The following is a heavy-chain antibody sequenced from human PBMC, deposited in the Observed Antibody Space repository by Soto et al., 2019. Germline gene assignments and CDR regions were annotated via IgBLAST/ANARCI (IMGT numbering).Heavy chain of an antibody. CDR2: IVVGSGST. V-gene: IGHV1-58*01. Sequence: VASVKVSCKASGFSFSTSAVQWVRQVRGQRLEWIGWIVVGSGSTTNAQKFQERVTISRDMSTNTAYMELSSLRSEDTAVYYCAAGQYYYDSSGYSAPVGMDVWGQGTTVTVSS. J-gene: IGHJ6*02. D-gene: IGHD3-22*01. CDR1: GFSFSTSA. CDR3: AAGQYYYDSSGYSAPVGMDV.